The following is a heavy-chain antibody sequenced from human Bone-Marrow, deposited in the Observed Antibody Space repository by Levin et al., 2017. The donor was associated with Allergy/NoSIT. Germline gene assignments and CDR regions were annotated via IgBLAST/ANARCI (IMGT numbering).Heavy chain of an antibody. V-gene: IGHV5-51*01. Sequence: GESLKISCQGSGYNFPNYWIGWVRQMPGKGLEWMGLIYPGDSDTKYSPSFQGQVTISADKSISTAYLQWVSLKASDTAMYFCARSNRALYFGMDVWGRGTTVTVSS. CDR2: IYPGDSDT. D-gene: IGHD4/OR15-4a*01. CDR1: GYNFPNYW. J-gene: IGHJ6*02. CDR3: ARSNRALYFGMDV.